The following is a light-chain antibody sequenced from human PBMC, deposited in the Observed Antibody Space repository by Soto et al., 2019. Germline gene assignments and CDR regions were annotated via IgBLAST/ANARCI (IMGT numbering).Light chain of an antibody. J-gene: IGLJ1*01. CDR2: EGS. Sequence: QSALPQPASVSGSPGQSITISCTGTSSDVGTYNLVSWYQQHPGKAPKLMIFEGSKRPSGVSNRFSGSKSGNTASLTISGLQAEDEADYYCCSYARSSTYVFGTGTKVTVL. V-gene: IGLV2-23*01. CDR3: CSYARSSTYV. CDR1: SSDVGTYNL.